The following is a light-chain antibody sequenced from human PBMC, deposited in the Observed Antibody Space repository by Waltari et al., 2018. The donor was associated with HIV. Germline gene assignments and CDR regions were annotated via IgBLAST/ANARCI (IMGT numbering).Light chain of an antibody. CDR2: DVS. J-gene: IGLJ2*01. CDR3: CSYAGSYTLKV. V-gene: IGLV2-11*01. CDR1: SSDVGGSNY. Sequence: QSALTQPRSVSGSPGQSVTISCTGTSSDVGGSNYVSWYQQHPGKAPKLMIYDVSKRPSGVPDRFSGSKSGNTASLTISGLQAEDEADYYCCSYAGSYTLKVFGGGTKLTVL.